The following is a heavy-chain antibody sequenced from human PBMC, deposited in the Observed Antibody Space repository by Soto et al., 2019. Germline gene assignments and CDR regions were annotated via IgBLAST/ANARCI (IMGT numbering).Heavy chain of an antibody. CDR2: MNPNSGNT. J-gene: IGHJ1*01. D-gene: IGHD3-22*01. V-gene: IGHV1-8*01. Sequence: QVQLVQSGAEVKKPGASVKVSCKASGYTFTSYDISWVRQATGQGLEWMGWMNPNSGNTGYAQKCQGRVTMXXNXSXXTAYMELSSLRSEDTAVYYCARGLRDSSGKEYFQHWGQGTLVTVSS. CDR3: ARGLRDSSGKEYFQH. CDR1: GYTFTSYD.